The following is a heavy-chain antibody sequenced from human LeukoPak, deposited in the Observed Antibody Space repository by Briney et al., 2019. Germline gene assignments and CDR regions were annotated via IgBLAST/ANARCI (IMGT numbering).Heavy chain of an antibody. CDR1: GFTFSSYD. J-gene: IGHJ4*02. CDR2: IGTAGDT. V-gene: IGHV3-13*01. Sequence: LPGGSLRLSCAASGFTFSSYDMHWVRQATGKGLEWVSAIGTAGDTYFPGSVKGRFTISRENAKNPLYLQMNSLRAEDTAVYYCARASSSWDYFDYWGQGTLVTVSS. D-gene: IGHD6-13*01. CDR3: ARASSSWDYFDY.